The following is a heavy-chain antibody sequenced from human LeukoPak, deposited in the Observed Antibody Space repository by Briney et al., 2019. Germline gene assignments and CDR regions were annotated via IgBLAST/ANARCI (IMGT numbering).Heavy chain of an antibody. Sequence: PGGSLRLSCAASGFTFSSYAMSWVRQAPGKGLEWVSAISGSGGSTYYADSVKGRFTISRDNSKNTLYLQMNSLRAEDTAVYYCAKVWARGIVGAIFRRAFDIWGQGTMVTVSS. V-gene: IGHV3-23*01. J-gene: IGHJ3*02. CDR1: GFTFSSYA. CDR2: ISGSGGST. D-gene: IGHD1-26*01. CDR3: AKVWARGIVGAIFRRAFDI.